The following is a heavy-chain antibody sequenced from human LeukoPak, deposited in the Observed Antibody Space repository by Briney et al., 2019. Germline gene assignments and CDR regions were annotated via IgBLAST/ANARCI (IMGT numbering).Heavy chain of an antibody. V-gene: IGHV4-59*01. D-gene: IGHD3-22*01. Sequence: SETLSLTCTVSGGSISPYYWSWIRQPPGKGLEWIGYIYYSGSTNYNPSLKSRVTISVDTSKNQFSLKLSSVTAADTAVYYCARDSSGYYHWFDPWGQGTLVTVSS. J-gene: IGHJ5*02. CDR3: ARDSSGYYHWFDP. CDR2: IYYSGST. CDR1: GGSISPYY.